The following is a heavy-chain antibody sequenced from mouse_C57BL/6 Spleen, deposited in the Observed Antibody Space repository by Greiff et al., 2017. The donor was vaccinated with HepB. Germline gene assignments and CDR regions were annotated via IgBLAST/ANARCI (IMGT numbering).Heavy chain of an antibody. V-gene: IGHV1-80*01. CDR3: ARGPYSNYAMDY. D-gene: IGHD2-5*01. J-gene: IGHJ4*01. Sequence: VQLQQSGAELVKPGASVKISCKASGYAFSSYWMNWVEQRPGKGLEWIGQIYPGDGDTNYNGKFKGKATLTADKSSSTAYMQLSSLTSEDSAVYFCARGPYSNYAMDYWGQGTSVTVSS. CDR1: GYAFSSYW. CDR2: IYPGDGDT.